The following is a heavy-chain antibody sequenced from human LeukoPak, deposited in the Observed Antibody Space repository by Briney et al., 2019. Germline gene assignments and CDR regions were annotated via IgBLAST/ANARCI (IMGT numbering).Heavy chain of an antibody. CDR3: TKDHLDWGSSFDY. V-gene: IGHV3-23*01. Sequence: GGSLRLSCAAPGFMFSSYAMSWVRQAPGKGLEWVSAISGGGGNTHYADSVKGRFTISRDSSKDTLYLQMNSLRVEDTAVYYCTKDHLDWGSSFDYWGQGTLVTVSS. J-gene: IGHJ4*02. CDR1: GFMFSSYA. D-gene: IGHD3-16*01. CDR2: ISGGGGNT.